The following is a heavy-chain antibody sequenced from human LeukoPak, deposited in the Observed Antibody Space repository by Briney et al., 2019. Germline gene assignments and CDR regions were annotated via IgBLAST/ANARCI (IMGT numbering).Heavy chain of an antibody. CDR3: AREAEITRFDY. Sequence: PSETLSLTCAVSGGSISSSYWSWIRQPPGKGLEWIGYIYYSGSTIYNPSLKSRGTISVDTSKNQFSLQLNSVTPEDTAVYYCAREAEITRFDYWGQGTLVTVSS. CDR2: IYYSGST. J-gene: IGHJ4*02. V-gene: IGHV4-59*12. D-gene: IGHD5-24*01. CDR1: GGSISSSY.